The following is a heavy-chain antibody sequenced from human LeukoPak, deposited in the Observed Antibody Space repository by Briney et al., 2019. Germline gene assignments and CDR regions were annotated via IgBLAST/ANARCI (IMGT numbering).Heavy chain of an antibody. CDR3: ARGGRGYCTSSSCYFDY. CDR2: TYYRSKWYN. V-gene: IGHV6-1*01. D-gene: IGHD2-2*01. Sequence: SQTLSLTCAIPGDSVSSTAWNWIRQSPSRGLEWLGRTYYRSKWYNDYAVSVKSRITINPDTSKNQFSLQLNSVTPEDTAVYYCARGGRGYCTSSSCYFDYWGQGTLVTVSS. CDR1: GDSVSSTA. J-gene: IGHJ4*02.